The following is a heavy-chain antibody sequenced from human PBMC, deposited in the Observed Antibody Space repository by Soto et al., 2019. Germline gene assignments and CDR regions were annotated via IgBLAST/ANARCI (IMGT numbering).Heavy chain of an antibody. J-gene: IGHJ4*02. Sequence: ASVKVSCKASGDTFSFYTINWVRQAPGLGLEWMGRVNPILSMSNYAQKFQGRVTMTADKSTSTAYMELRSLRSEDTATYYCAHFPAAGLYYFDYWGQGTLVTVSS. CDR1: GDTFSFYT. D-gene: IGHD6-13*01. CDR3: AHFPAAGLYYFDY. V-gene: IGHV1-69*02. CDR2: VNPILSMS.